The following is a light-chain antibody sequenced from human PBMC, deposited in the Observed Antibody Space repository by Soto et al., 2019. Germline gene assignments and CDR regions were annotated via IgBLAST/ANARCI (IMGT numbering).Light chain of an antibody. Sequence: QSALTQPASVSGSPGQSITISCTGTSNDVGGYNYVSWYQQHPGKAPKLFIYEVNNRPSGVSDRFSGSKSGNTASLTISGLQAEDEADYSCSSYTTSSTLVFGGGTKVTVL. V-gene: IGLV2-14*01. J-gene: IGLJ3*02. CDR2: EVN. CDR1: SNDVGGYNY. CDR3: SSYTTSSTLV.